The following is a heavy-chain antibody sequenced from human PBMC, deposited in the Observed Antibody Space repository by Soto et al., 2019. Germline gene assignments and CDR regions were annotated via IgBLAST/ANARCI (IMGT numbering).Heavy chain of an antibody. J-gene: IGHJ6*03. CDR1: GGSISSGDYY. CDR2: IYYSGST. CDR3: ARVGAYYYYYMDV. V-gene: IGHV4-31*03. D-gene: IGHD3-10*01. Sequence: SETLSLTCSVSGGSISSGDYYWSWLRQHPGKGLEWIGYIYYSGSTYYNPSLKSRATVSLDTSKKHFSLKLSSVTAADTAVYYCARVGAYYYYYMDVWGKGTTVTVSS.